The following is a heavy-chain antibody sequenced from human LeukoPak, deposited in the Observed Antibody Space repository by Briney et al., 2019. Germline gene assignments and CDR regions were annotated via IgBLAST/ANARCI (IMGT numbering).Heavy chain of an antibody. CDR3: ARDVGLITMIRGMDV. CDR2: INTDGSST. CDR1: GFTFSSYW. J-gene: IGHJ6*02. V-gene: IGHV3-74*01. D-gene: IGHD3-22*01. Sequence: GGSLRLSCAASGFTFSSYWMHWVRQVPGKGLLWVSRINTDGSSTIHADAVKGRFTISRDNAKNTLYLQMNSLRAEDTAVYYCARDVGLITMIRGMDVWGQGTTVTVSS.